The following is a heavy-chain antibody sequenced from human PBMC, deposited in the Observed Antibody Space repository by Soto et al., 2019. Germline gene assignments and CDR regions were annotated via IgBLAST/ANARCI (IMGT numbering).Heavy chain of an antibody. D-gene: IGHD3-16*02. J-gene: IGHJ4*02. CDR2: ISGSGGST. CDR3: AKAEVATITFIMITFGGVIVNFDY. CDR1: GFTFSSYA. Sequence: GGSLRLSCAASGFTFSSYAMSWVRQAPGKGLEWVSAISGSGGSTYYADSVKGRFTISRDNSKNTLYLQMNSLRAEDTAVYYCAKAEVATITFIMITFGGVIVNFDYWGQGTLVTVSS. V-gene: IGHV3-23*01.